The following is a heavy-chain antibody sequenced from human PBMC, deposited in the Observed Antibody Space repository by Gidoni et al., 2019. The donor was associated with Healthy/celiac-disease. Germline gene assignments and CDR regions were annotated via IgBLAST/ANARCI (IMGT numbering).Heavy chain of an antibody. V-gene: IGHV4-4*07. CDR1: GGPLSSYY. CDR3: ARGPRFMTTVTVNGMDV. Sequence: QVQLQESGPGLVKPSETLSLTCTVSGGPLSSYYWSWIRQPAGKGLEWIGRIYTSGSTNYNPSLKSRVTMSVDTSKNQFSLKLSSATAADTAVYYCARGPRFMTTVTVNGMDVWGQGTTVTVSS. D-gene: IGHD4-17*01. CDR2: IYTSGST. J-gene: IGHJ6*02.